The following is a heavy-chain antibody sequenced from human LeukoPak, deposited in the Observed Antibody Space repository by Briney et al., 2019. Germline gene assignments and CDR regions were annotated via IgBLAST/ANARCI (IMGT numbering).Heavy chain of an antibody. D-gene: IGHD6-19*01. Sequence: GGSLRLSCAASGFTFSNFAVNWVRQAPGKGLEWVSVIGGGDGSIYYADSVKGRFTISRDNSKNTLYLQMTSLRAEDAAIYYCAKGMGLAHYYFYGMDVWGQGTAVTVSS. CDR3: AKGMGLAHYYFYGMDV. CDR1: GFTFSNFA. V-gene: IGHV3-23*01. J-gene: IGHJ6*02. CDR2: IGGGDGSI.